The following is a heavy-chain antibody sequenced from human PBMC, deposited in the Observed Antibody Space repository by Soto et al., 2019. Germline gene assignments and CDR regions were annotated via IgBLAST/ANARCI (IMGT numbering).Heavy chain of an antibody. CDR2: INHSGST. D-gene: IGHD3-9*01. Sequence: TLSLTCAVYGGSFSGYYWSWIRQPPGKGLEWIGEINHSGSTNYNPSLKSRVTISVDTSKNQFSLKLSSVTAADTAVYYCARSSGTISTDYWGQGTLVTVSS. V-gene: IGHV4-34*01. CDR1: GGSFSGYY. J-gene: IGHJ4*02. CDR3: ARSSGTISTDY.